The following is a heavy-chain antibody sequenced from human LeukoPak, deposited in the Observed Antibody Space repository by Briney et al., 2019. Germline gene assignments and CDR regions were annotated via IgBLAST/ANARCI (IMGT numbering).Heavy chain of an antibody. CDR1: GFTFSSCW. J-gene: IGHJ4*02. V-gene: IGHV3-7*01. CDR2: IKQDGSEK. Sequence: GGSLRLSCAASGFTFSSCWMSWVRQAPGKGLEWVANIKQDGSEKYYVDSVKGRFTISRDNAKNSLYLQMNSLRAEDTAVYYCARWDYDYVWGSYPSRWGQGTLVTVSS. D-gene: IGHD3-16*02. CDR3: ARWDYDYVWGSYPSR.